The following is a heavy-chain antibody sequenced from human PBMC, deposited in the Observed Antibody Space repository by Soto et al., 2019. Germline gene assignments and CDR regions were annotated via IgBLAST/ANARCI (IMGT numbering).Heavy chain of an antibody. CDR2: ISSSSSYI. V-gene: IGHV3-21*01. CDR3: ARDDDDFWSGYYNSHFDY. J-gene: IGHJ4*02. CDR1: GFTFSSYS. D-gene: IGHD3-3*01. Sequence: PGGSLRLSSAASGFTFSSYSMNWVRQSPGKGLEWVSSISSSSSYIYYADSVKGRFTISRDNAKNSLYLQMNSLRAEDTAVYYCARDDDDFWSGYYNSHFDYWGQGTLVTVSS.